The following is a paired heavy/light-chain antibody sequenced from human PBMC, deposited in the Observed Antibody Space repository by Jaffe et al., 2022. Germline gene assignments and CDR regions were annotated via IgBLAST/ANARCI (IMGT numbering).Heavy chain of an antibody. Sequence: EVQLVESGGGLIQPGRSLRLSCAASGFTFDDYAMHWVRQAPGKGLEWVSGISWNSGTIGYAGSVKGRFTISRDNAKNSLYLQMNSLRAEDTALYYCAPEAYGDYADFDYWGQGTLVTVSS. CDR3: APEAYGDYADFDY. V-gene: IGHV3-9*01. CDR2: ISWNSGTI. J-gene: IGHJ4*02. CDR1: GFTFDDYA. D-gene: IGHD4-17*01.
Light chain of an antibody. CDR3: QQYNNWPPRLT. CDR2: GAS. CDR1: QSVSSN. V-gene: IGKV3-15*01. Sequence: EIVMTQSPATLSVSPGERATLSCRASQSVSSNLAWYQQKPGQAPRLLIYGASTRATGIPARFSGSGSGTEFTLTISSLQSEDFAVYYCQQYNNWPPRLTFGGGTKVEIK. J-gene: IGKJ4*01.